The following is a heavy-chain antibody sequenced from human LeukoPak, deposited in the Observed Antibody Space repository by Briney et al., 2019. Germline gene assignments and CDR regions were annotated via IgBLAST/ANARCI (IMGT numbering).Heavy chain of an antibody. J-gene: IGHJ4*02. CDR1: RFTFDDYA. Sequence: GGSLRLSCAASRFTFDDYAMHWVRQAPGKGLEWVSGISWNSGSIGYADSVKGRFTISRDNAKNSLYLQMNSLRAEDTALYYCAKGGSEYQLPSAFDYWGQGTLVTVSS. D-gene: IGHD2-2*01. V-gene: IGHV3-9*01. CDR3: AKGGSEYQLPSAFDY. CDR2: ISWNSGSI.